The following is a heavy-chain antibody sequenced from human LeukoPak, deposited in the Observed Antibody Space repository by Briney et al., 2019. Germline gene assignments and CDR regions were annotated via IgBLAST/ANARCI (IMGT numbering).Heavy chain of an antibody. CDR2: ISAYNGNT. Sequence: ASVKVSCKASGYTFTSYGISWVRQAPGQGLEWMGWISAYNGNTNYAQKLQGRVTMTTDTSTSTAYMELRSLRSDDTAVYYCARVGCGGVCYPTIYYYYGMDVWGQGTTVTVSS. D-gene: IGHD2-21*02. CDR3: ARVGCGGVCYPTIYYYYGMDV. J-gene: IGHJ6*02. CDR1: GYTFTSYG. V-gene: IGHV1-18*01.